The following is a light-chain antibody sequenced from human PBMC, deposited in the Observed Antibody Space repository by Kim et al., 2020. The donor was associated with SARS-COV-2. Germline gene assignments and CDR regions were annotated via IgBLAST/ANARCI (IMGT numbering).Light chain of an antibody. Sequence: SVVPGVTCACQSTQAIRNDFGSYEQSPGRAPKRRLYSATSLQSGVPSRFSGSGSGTEFTLTISSLQPEDFATYFCLQHNTYPITFGQGTRLEIK. J-gene: IGKJ5*01. V-gene: IGKV1-17*01. CDR3: LQHNTYPIT. CDR1: QAIRND. CDR2: SAT.